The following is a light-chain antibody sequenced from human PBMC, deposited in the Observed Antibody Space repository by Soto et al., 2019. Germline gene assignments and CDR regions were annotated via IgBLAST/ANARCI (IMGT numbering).Light chain of an antibody. CDR2: VAS. Sequence: DIHMTQSPSSLSASVGDRVTITCRASQSISRYLNWYQQKPGKAPNLLIYVASSLQSEVPSRFSGSGSGTDVTLTITSLKTEDGATYYCQQSYGTPITFGQGTRLEIK. CDR1: QSISRY. J-gene: IGKJ5*01. CDR3: QQSYGTPIT. V-gene: IGKV1-39*01.